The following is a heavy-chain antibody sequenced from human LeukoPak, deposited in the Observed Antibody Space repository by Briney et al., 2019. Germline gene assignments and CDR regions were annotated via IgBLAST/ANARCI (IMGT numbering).Heavy chain of an antibody. Sequence: GGSLRLSCAASGFTFNNYAMSWVRQAPGKGLEWVSAISDSGGDTYYADAVKGRFTISRDNAKNSLYLQMNSLRAEDTAVYYCARDRGYSGYDPFDYWGQGTLVTVSS. CDR3: ARDRGYSGYDPFDY. D-gene: IGHD5-12*01. J-gene: IGHJ4*02. V-gene: IGHV3-23*01. CDR2: ISDSGGDT. CDR1: GFTFNNYA.